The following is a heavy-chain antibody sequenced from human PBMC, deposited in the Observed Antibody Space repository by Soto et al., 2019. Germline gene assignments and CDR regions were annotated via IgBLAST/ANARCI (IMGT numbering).Heavy chain of an antibody. CDR2: LSGCGDSP. CDR1: GFTFGSFA. D-gene: IGHD3-9*01. CDR3: AGYRKDIWTGPLDY. Sequence: PGLSLRLSCAASGFTFGSFAMSWVLQAPGTGLEWVQALSGCGDSPYHADSVKGLFTISRYNSKNTLYLQMTSLRAEDAGVYYCAGYRKDIWTGPLDYWLQGTL. J-gene: IGHJ4*02. V-gene: IGHV3-23*01.